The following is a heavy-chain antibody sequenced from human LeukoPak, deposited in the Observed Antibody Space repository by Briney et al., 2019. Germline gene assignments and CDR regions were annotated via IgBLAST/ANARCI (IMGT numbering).Heavy chain of an antibody. CDR1: GYTFTGYY. D-gene: IGHD1-26*01. CDR2: INPNSGGT. CDR3: ARDGIVGASGDYYYYYYMDV. V-gene: IGHV1-2*02. Sequence: ASVKVSCKASGYTFTGYYMHWVRQAPGQGLEWMGWINPNSGGTNYAQKFQGRVTMTRDTSISTAYMELSRLRSDDTAVYYCARDGIVGASGDYYYYYYMDVWGKGTTVTVSS. J-gene: IGHJ6*03.